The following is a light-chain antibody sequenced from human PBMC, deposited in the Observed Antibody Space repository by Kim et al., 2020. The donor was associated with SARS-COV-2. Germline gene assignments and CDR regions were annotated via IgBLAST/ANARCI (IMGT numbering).Light chain of an antibody. Sequence: EALGQTVRITCQGDSLRSYYATWYQQKPGQAPIVVIYGKNNRPSGIPDRFSGSSSGDTASLTITGTQAGDEADYYCNSRGSNDNVLFGGGTQLTVL. CDR1: SLRSYY. V-gene: IGLV3-19*01. J-gene: IGLJ2*01. CDR2: GKN. CDR3: NSRGSNDNVL.